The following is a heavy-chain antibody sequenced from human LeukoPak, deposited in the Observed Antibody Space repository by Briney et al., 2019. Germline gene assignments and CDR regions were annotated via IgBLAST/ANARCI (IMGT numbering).Heavy chain of an antibody. CDR3: AKTIKYCGGDCHRYFFDY. CDR1: GFTFSSYA. D-gene: IGHD2-21*02. J-gene: IGHJ4*02. CDR2: ISVSGGTT. V-gene: IGHV3-23*01. Sequence: PGGSLRLSCAASGFTFSSYAMAWVRQTPGKGLEWVSTISVSGGTTYYADSVKGRFTISRDNSKNTLFLQMNSLRLEDTAVYYCAKTIKYCGGDCHRYFFDYWGQGTLVTVSS.